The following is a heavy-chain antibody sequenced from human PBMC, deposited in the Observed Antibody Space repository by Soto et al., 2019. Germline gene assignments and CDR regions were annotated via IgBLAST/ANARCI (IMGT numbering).Heavy chain of an antibody. CDR2: VHYTGST. Sequence: QVQLQESGPGLVRPSETLSLTCSVSGGSLSSNIYSWGWIRQPPGKTLEWIGSVHYTGSTFYSPSLQSRVTISVGTSKKYFSLRLSSVTATDTAVYYCARHDASLTPAGNYFENWGQGSLVTVSS. D-gene: IGHD2-2*01. V-gene: IGHV4-39*01. CDR3: ARHDASLTPAGNYFEN. CDR1: GGSLSSNIYS. J-gene: IGHJ4*02.